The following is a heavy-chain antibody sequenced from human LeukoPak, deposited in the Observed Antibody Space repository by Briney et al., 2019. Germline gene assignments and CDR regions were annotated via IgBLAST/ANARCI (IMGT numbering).Heavy chain of an antibody. CDR3: TRGPYCAGGCHFDS. J-gene: IGHJ4*02. D-gene: IGHD2-21*02. Sequence: SETLSLTCTVSGASFSNSYWSWVRQPAGKGLEWIGRMYSSGSTNYNPSLTSRVAMSIDTSKNQYSLNLKSVTAADTAVYYCTRGPYCAGGCHFDSWGQGILVTVSS. V-gene: IGHV4-4*07. CDR2: MYSSGST. CDR1: GASFSNSY.